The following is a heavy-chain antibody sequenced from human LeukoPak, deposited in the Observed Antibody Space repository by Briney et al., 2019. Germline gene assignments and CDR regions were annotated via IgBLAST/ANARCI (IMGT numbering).Heavy chain of an antibody. V-gene: IGHV3-48*03. J-gene: IGHJ6*04. Sequence: GGSLRLSCTASGFSLSSYEMNWVRQAPGKGLEWVPYINGRGTITYYADSVKGRFTISRDNAKNSLSLQLSSLRVEDTAIYYCARDDSLVYDILAGYPPSGYYGVDVWGKGTTVIVSS. CDR2: INGRGTIT. D-gene: IGHD3-9*01. CDR3: ARDDSLVYDILAGYPPSGYYGVDV. CDR1: GFSLSSYE.